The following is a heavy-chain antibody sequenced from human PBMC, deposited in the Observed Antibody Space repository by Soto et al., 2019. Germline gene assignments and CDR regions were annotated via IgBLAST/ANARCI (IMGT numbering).Heavy chain of an antibody. CDR1: GFTFSGSA. D-gene: IGHD1-7*01. J-gene: IGHJ4*02. CDR3: TREKAGTTSY. Sequence: EVQLVESGGGLVQPGGSLKLSCAASGFTFSGSAMHWVRQASGKGLEWVGRIRSKANSYATAYAASVKGRFTISRDDSKNTAYLQMNCLKTEDTAVYYCTREKAGTTSYWGQGTLVTVSS. CDR2: IRSKANSYAT. V-gene: IGHV3-73*02.